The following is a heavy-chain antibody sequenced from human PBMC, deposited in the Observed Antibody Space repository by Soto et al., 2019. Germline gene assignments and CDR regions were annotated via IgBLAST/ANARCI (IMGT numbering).Heavy chain of an antibody. D-gene: IGHD1-1*01. V-gene: IGHV4-39*01. CDR3: ALSRGNYYHYMDV. CDR2: IYYSGST. Sequence: SETLSLTCTVSGGSISSNNYYWGWIRQPPGKGLEWIGSIYYSGSTYYNPSLKSRVTISVDTSKNQFSLKLSSVTAADTAVYYCALSRGNYYHYMDVWGKGTTVTVSS. CDR1: GGSISSNNYY. J-gene: IGHJ6*03.